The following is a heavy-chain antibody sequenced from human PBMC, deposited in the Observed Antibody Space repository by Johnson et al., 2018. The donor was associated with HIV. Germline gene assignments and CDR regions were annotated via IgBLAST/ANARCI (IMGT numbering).Heavy chain of an antibody. J-gene: IGHJ3*02. Sequence: QVQLVESGGGVVQPGRSLRLSCAASGFTFSSYAMHWVRHAPGKGLEWVAVISYDGSNKYYADSVKGQFTISRDNSKNTLYLQMNSLRAEDTAVYYCARDHDGQPLGFGFDIWGQGTMVSVSS. CDR2: ISYDGSNK. V-gene: IGHV3-30*04. D-gene: IGHD6-13*01. CDR3: ARDHDGQPLGFGFDI. CDR1: GFTFSSYA.